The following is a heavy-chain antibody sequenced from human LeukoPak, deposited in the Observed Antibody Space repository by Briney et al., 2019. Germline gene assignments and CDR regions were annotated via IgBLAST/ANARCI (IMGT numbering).Heavy chain of an antibody. D-gene: IGHD1-1*01. CDR3: ARRRPSNYNWFDP. V-gene: IGHV4-59*08. CDR1: GGSISSYY. CDR2: IYYSGST. J-gene: IGHJ5*02. Sequence: SETLSLTCTVSGGSISSYYWSWIRQPPGKGLEWIGYIYYSGSTNYNPSLKSRVTISVDTSKNQFSLKLSSVTAADTAVYYCARRRPSNYNWFDPWGQGTLVTVSS.